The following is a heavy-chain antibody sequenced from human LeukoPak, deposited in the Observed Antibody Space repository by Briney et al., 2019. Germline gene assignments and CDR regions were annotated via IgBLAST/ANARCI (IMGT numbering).Heavy chain of an antibody. D-gene: IGHD1-26*01. J-gene: IGHJ3*02. CDR3: ARDVGASASDAFDI. CDR1: GFTFSTYN. CDR2: IRSSSNYI. Sequence: GGSLRLSCAASGFTFSTYNMNWVRQAQGKGMEWVSYIRSSSNYIYYADSVKGRFTISRDNAKNSLYLQMTSLRSEDTDVYYCARDVGASASDAFDICGQGAMVTVSS. V-gene: IGHV3-21*01.